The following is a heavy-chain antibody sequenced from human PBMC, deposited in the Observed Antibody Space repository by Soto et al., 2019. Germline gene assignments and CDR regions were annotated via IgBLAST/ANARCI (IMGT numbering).Heavy chain of an antibody. J-gene: IGHJ4*02. Sequence: SETLSLTCAVYGGSFSGYYWSWIRQPPGKGLEWIGEINHSGSTNYNPSLKSRVTISVDTSKNQFSLKLSSVTAADTAVYYCARGKLLWFGEFNRPTNPFDYWGQGTLVTVSS. V-gene: IGHV4-34*01. CDR2: INHSGST. CDR1: GGSFSGYY. D-gene: IGHD3-10*01. CDR3: ARGKLLWFGEFNRPTNPFDY.